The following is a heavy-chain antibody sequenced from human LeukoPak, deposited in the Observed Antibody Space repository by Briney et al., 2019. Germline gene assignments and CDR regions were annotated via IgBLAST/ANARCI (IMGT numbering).Heavy chain of an antibody. CDR1: GFTFSSYW. D-gene: IGHD1-7*01. J-gene: IGHJ4*02. Sequence: PGGSLRLSCAVSGFTFSSYWMTWVRQAPGKGLEWVANINQDGSAKYFLASVKGRFTISRDNAKNSMYLQMNSLRAEDTAVYYCARWDIRGTAHQLDYWGQGILVTVSS. CDR2: INQDGSAK. CDR3: ARWDIRGTAHQLDY. V-gene: IGHV3-7*01.